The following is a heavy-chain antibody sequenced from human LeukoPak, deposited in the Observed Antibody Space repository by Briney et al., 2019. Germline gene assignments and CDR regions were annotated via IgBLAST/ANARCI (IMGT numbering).Heavy chain of an antibody. Sequence: PSETLSLIFIVSVRSISSYYWSWIRHPVGKVLEWIGRIYTSGSTNYNPSLKSRVTMSVDTSKNQFSLKLSSVTAADTAVYYCARVGIAAPYYFDYWGQGTLVTVSS. V-gene: IGHV4-4*07. J-gene: IGHJ4*02. D-gene: IGHD6-6*01. CDR3: ARVGIAAPYYFDY. CDR1: VRSISSYY. CDR2: IYTSGST.